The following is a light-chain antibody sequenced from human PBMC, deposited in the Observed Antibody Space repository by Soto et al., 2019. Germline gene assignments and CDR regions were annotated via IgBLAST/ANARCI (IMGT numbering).Light chain of an antibody. V-gene: IGKV3-15*01. CDR3: QQYDNWPRT. CDR2: GAS. Sequence: EIVMTQSPATLSVSPGERVTLSCRASQSVSSSYLAWYQQKPGQAPRLLIYGASTRATGIPARFSGSGSGTDFTLTISSLQSEDVAVFYCQQYDNWPRTFGQGTKVDIK. J-gene: IGKJ1*01. CDR1: QSVSSSY.